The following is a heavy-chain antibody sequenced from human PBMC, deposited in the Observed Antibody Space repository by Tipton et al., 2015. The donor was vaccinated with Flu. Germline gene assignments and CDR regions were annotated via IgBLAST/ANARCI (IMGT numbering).Heavy chain of an antibody. CDR3: ASLSTDSSGYGWDFDY. J-gene: IGHJ4*02. Sequence: TLSLTCTVSGGSISSYYWSWIRQPAGKGLEWIGRIYTSGSTNYNPSLKSRVTMSVDTSKNQFSLKLSSVTAADTAVYYCASLSTDSSGYGWDFDYWGQGTLVTVSS. CDR2: IYTSGST. V-gene: IGHV4-4*07. D-gene: IGHD6-19*01. CDR1: GGSISSYY.